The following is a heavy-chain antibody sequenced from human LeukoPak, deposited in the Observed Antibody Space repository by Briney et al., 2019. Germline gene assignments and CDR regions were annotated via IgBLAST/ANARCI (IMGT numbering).Heavy chain of an antibody. D-gene: IGHD5-24*01. CDR3: ARVKDGRDRAVDY. J-gene: IGHJ4*02. CDR1: GFTFSSYE. Sequence: GGSLRLSCAASGFTFSSYEMNWVRQAPGKGLEWVSYISSSGSTIYYADSVKGRFTISRDNAKNSLYLQMNSLRAEDTAVYYCARVKDGRDRAVDYWGQGTLVTVSS. CDR2: ISSSGSTI. V-gene: IGHV3-48*03.